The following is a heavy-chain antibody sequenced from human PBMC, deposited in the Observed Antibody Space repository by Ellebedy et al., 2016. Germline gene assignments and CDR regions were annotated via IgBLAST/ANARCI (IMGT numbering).Heavy chain of an antibody. V-gene: IGHV3-23*01. J-gene: IGHJ3*02. CDR1: GFTFSSYT. D-gene: IGHD3-16*01. CDR3: ARDRWGEAFDI. Sequence: GESLKISCATSGFTFSSYTMSWVRQAPGKGLEWVSGISGSGGSTYYADSVKGRFTISRDNSKNTLYLQMNSLRAEDTAVYYCARDRWGEAFDIWGQGTMVTVSS. CDR2: ISGSGGST.